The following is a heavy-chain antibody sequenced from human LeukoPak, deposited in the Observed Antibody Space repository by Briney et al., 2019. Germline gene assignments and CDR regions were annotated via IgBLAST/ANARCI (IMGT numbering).Heavy chain of an antibody. CDR1: GGSFSGYY. V-gene: IGHV4-34*01. Sequence: SETLSLTCAVYGGSFSGYYWSWIRQPPGKGLEWIGEINHSGSTNYNPSLKSRVTISVDTSKNQFSLELSSVTAADTAVYYCARALWFGGWFDAFDIWGQGTMVTVSS. CDR3: ARALWFGGWFDAFDI. D-gene: IGHD3-10*01. J-gene: IGHJ3*02. CDR2: INHSGST.